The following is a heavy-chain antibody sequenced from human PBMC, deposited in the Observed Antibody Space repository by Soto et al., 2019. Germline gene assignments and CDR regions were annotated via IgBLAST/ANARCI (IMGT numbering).Heavy chain of an antibody. D-gene: IGHD6-13*01. CDR1: GFTFSSYS. CDR2: ISSSSSYI. J-gene: IGHJ4*02. V-gene: IGHV3-21*01. Sequence: KTGGSLRLSCAASGFTFSSYSMNWVRQAPGKGLEWVSSISSSSSYIYYADSVKGRFTISRDNAKNSLYLQMNSLRAEDTAVYYCARDRRLGIAAAGIGYWGQGTLVTVSS. CDR3: ARDRRLGIAAAGIGY.